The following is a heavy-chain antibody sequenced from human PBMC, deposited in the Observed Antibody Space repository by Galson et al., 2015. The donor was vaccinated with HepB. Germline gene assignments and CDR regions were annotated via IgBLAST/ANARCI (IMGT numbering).Heavy chain of an antibody. CDR1: GDSVSSNSAA. CDR2: TYYRSKWYN. D-gene: IGHD2-2*01. V-gene: IGHV6-1*01. Sequence: CAISGDSVSSNSAAWNWIRQSPSRGLEWLGRTYYRSKWYNDYAVSVKSRITINPDTSKNQFSLQLNSVTPEDTAVYYCARDPDPERYCSSTSCYAYFDYWGQGTLVTVSS. CDR3: ARDPDPERYCSSTSCYAYFDY. J-gene: IGHJ4*02.